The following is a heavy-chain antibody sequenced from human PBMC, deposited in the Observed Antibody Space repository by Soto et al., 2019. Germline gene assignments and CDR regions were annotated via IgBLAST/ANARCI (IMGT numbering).Heavy chain of an antibody. J-gene: IGHJ6*02. V-gene: IGHV1-3*01. CDR3: ARAPSPYYYDSSGYLGPLSPHGYYGMDV. CDR2: INAGNGNT. CDR1: GYTFTGYA. Sequence: ASVKVSCKASGYTFTGYAMHWVRQAPGQRLEWMGWINAGNGNTKYSQKFQGRVTITRDTSASTAYMELSSLRSEDTAVYYCARAPSPYYYDSSGYLGPLSPHGYYGMDVWGQGTTVTVSS. D-gene: IGHD3-22*01.